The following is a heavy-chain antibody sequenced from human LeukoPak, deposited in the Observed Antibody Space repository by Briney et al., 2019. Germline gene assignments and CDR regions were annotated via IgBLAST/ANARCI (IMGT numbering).Heavy chain of an antibody. V-gene: IGHV3-23*01. Sequence: GGSLRLSCAASGFTFSSYAMSWVRQAPGNGLEWVSAISGSGGSTYFADSVKGRFTISRDNSKNTLYLQMNSLRAEDTAVYYCETRLCPDYWGQGTLVTVSS. CDR2: ISGSGGST. CDR1: GFTFSSYA. J-gene: IGHJ4*02. CDR3: ETRLCPDY. D-gene: IGHD3-10*02.